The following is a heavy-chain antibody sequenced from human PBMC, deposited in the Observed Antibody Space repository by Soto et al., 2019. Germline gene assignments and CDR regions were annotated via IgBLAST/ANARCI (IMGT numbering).Heavy chain of an antibody. CDR1: GGSISSYY. J-gene: IGHJ4*02. CDR2: IYYSGST. Sequence: SETLSLTCTVSGGSISSYYWSWIRQPPGMGLEWIGYIYYSGSTNYNPSLKSRVTISVDTSQNQFSLKLSSVTAADTAVYYCARHTPYSSSWSYYFDYWGQGTLVTVSS. D-gene: IGHD6-13*01. V-gene: IGHV4-59*08. CDR3: ARHTPYSSSWSYYFDY.